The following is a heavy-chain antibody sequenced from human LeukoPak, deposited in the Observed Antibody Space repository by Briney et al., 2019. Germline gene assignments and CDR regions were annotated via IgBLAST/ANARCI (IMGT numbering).Heavy chain of an antibody. D-gene: IGHD3-10*01. Sequence: ASVKVSCKASGYTFTGCYMHWVRQAPGQGLEWMGWINPNSGDTNSAQKFQDRVTMTRDTSISTAYMELSRLRFDDTAVYYCARGSLRYFDYWGQGTLVTVSS. CDR2: INPNSGDT. V-gene: IGHV1-2*02. CDR1: GYTFTGCY. CDR3: ARGSLRYFDY. J-gene: IGHJ4*02.